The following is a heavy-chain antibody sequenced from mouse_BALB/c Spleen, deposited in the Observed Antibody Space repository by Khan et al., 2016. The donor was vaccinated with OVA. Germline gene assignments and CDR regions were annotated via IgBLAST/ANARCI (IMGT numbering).Heavy chain of an antibody. Sequence: QVQLKESGAELARPGASVKMSCKASGYTFTSYTMHWVKQRPGQGLEWIGYISPSSGYTNYNQKFKDKATLTADKSSSTAYMQLSSLTSEDSAVDYGAREGAYYRSDGWFAYWGQGTLVTVSA. V-gene: IGHV1-4*01. CDR3: AREGAYYRSDGWFAY. CDR2: ISPSSGYT. J-gene: IGHJ3*01. CDR1: GYTFTSYT. D-gene: IGHD2-14*01.